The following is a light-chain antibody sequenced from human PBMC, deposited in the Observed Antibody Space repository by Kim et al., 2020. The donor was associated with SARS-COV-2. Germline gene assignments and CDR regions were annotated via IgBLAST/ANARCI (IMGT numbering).Light chain of an antibody. J-gene: IGLJ3*02. Sequence: QSALTQPASVSGSPGQSITISCTGTSSDVGGYNCVSWYLQHPGNAPKLMIADVSNRPSGVSDRFSGSKSGNTASLTISGLQAEDEADYYCSSCTLSGTVVFGGGNKLTVL. CDR1: SSDVGGYNC. CDR2: DVS. CDR3: SSCTLSGTVV. V-gene: IGLV2-14*03.